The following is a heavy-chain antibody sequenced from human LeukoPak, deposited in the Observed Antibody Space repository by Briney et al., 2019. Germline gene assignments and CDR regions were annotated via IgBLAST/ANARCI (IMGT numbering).Heavy chain of an antibody. D-gene: IGHD5-18*01. Sequence: GGSLRLSCAASGFTFSCYSMNWVRQAPGKGLEWVSSISSSSSYIYYADSVKGRFTISRDNAKNSLYLQMNSLRAEDTAVYYCARVRNPSWIQLWYPDYWGQGTLVTVSS. CDR1: GFTFSCYS. V-gene: IGHV3-21*01. CDR2: ISSSSSYI. CDR3: ARVRNPSWIQLWYPDY. J-gene: IGHJ4*02.